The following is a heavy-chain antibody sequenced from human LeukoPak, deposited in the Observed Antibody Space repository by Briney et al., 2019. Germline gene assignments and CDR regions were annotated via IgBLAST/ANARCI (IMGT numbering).Heavy chain of an antibody. D-gene: IGHD3-10*01. J-gene: IGHJ4*02. V-gene: IGHV3-7*01. CDR1: GFTFSSYW. CDR2: TNQDGSDK. CDR3: ARDCYGSGGLNYFDY. Sequence: GGSLRLSCAASGFTFSSYWMSWVRQAPGKGLEWVANTNQDGSDKYYVDSVKGRFTISRDNAKNSLYLQMNSLRAEDTAVYYCARDCYGSGGLNYFDYWGQGTLVTVSS.